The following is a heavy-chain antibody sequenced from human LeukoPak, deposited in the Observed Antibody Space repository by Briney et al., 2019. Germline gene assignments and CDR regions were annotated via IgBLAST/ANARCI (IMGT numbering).Heavy chain of an antibody. J-gene: IGHJ4*02. D-gene: IGHD4-23*01. Sequence: TGGSLRLSCAASGFTFSSYGMHWVRQAPGKGLEWVAVIWYDGSNKYYADSVKGRFTISRDNSKNTLYLQMNSLRAEDTAVYYCASGATTVVTPGDYWGQGTLVTVSS. CDR3: ASGATTVVTPGDY. V-gene: IGHV3-33*01. CDR1: GFTFSSYG. CDR2: IWYDGSNK.